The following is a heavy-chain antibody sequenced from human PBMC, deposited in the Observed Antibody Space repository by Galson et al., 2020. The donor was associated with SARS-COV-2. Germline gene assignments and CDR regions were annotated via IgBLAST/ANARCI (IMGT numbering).Heavy chain of an antibody. D-gene: IGHD3-22*01. CDR3: AKALDYYDSSGDY. CDR1: GFTFDDYA. CDR2: ISWNSGSI. J-gene: IGHJ4*02. V-gene: IGHV3-9*01. Sequence: GGSLRLSCAASGFTFDDYAMHWVRQAPGKGLEWVSGISWNSGSIGYADSVKGRFTISRDNAKNSLYLQMNSLRAEDTALYYCAKALDYYDSSGDYWGQGTLVTVSS.